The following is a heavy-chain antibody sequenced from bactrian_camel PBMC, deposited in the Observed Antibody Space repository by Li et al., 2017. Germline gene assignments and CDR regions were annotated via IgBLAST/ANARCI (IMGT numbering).Heavy chain of an antibody. CDR3: AKSYDSTFEYGS. Sequence: HVQLVESGGVLVQPGGSLRLSCAASESTFSIYWMYWVRQAPGKGLEWVSVINSVGGSTYYADSVKGRFTISRDNAKNSLYLQLNSLKTEDTAMYYCAKSYDSTFEYGSWGQGTQVTVS. D-gene: IGHD4*01. V-gene: IGHV3S1*01. J-gene: IGHJ4*01. CDR1: ESTFSIYW. CDR2: INSVGGST.